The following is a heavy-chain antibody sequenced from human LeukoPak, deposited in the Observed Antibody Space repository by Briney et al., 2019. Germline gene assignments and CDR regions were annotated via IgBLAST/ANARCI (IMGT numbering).Heavy chain of an antibody. CDR1: GGSISSGDYY. CDR2: IYYSGST. Sequence: SQTLSLTCTVSGGSISSGDYYWSWIRQPPGKGLEGIGYIYYSGSTYYNPSLKSRVTISVDTSKNQCSLTLSSVTAADTAVDSGARVFGGSDIVVVPARFDPWGQGTLVTVSS. D-gene: IGHD2-2*01. J-gene: IGHJ5*02. V-gene: IGHV4-30-4*08. CDR3: ARVFGGSDIVVVPARFDP.